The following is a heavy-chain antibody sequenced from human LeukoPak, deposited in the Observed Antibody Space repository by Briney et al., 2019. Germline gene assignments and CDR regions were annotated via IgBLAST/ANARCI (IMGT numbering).Heavy chain of an antibody. CDR1: GYTFTDYY. D-gene: IGHD6-13*01. Sequence: ASVKVSCKVAGYTFTDYYMHWVRQAPGQGLEWMGWINPNSGGTNYAQKFQGRVTMTRDTSISTVYIELSRLRSDDTAVFYCARDHSNSYDYWGQGTLVTVSS. J-gene: IGHJ4*02. CDR3: ARDHSNSYDY. CDR2: INPNSGGT. V-gene: IGHV1-2*02.